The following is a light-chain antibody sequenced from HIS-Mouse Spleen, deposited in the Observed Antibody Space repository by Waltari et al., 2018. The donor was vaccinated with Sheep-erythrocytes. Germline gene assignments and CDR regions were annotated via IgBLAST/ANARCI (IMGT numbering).Light chain of an antibody. V-gene: IGLV2-23*01. CDR1: SSDVGSYNL. Sequence: QSALTQPASVSGSPGQSITISCTGTSSDVGSYNLVSWYQQHPGKAPRLMIYEGSKRPSGVSTRFSGSKAGNTASRTISGLQADDDADHYCCSYAGSSTPWVFGGGTKLTVL. CDR3: CSYAGSSTPWV. CDR2: EGS. J-gene: IGLJ3*02.